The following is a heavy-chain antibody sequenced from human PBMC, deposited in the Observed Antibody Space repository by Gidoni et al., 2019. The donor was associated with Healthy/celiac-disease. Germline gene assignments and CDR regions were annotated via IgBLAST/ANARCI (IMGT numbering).Heavy chain of an antibody. V-gene: IGHV3-30*18. CDR2: ISYDGSNK. CDR1: GLTLSSYG. D-gene: IGHD3-3*01. Sequence: HVQLVESGGGVVQPGRSLRTSWSASGLTLSSYGMHWVRQAPGKGLEWVAVISYDGSNKYYADSVKGRFTISRDNSKNTLYLQMNSLRAEDTAVYYCAKDEDFWSGTGDYWGQGTLVTVSS. J-gene: IGHJ4*02. CDR3: AKDEDFWSGTGDY.